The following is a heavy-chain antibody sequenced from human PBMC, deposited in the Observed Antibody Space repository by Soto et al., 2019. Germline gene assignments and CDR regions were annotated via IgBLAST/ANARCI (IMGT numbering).Heavy chain of an antibody. J-gene: IGHJ6*02. CDR1: GVTFSTHA. CDR2: IIPISGTT. Sequence: QVQLVQSGAEVKKPGSWVKVSCEASGVTFSTHAISWVRQAPGQGLEWMGGIIPISGTTNYAQKFQGRVTXXXXXXXXXXXXXXXXXXXXXXXXXXXXXXXXXXXXXXXXYYYYYGMDVWGQGTTVTVS. CDR3: XXXXXXXXXXXXXYYYYYGMDV. V-gene: IGHV1-69*05.